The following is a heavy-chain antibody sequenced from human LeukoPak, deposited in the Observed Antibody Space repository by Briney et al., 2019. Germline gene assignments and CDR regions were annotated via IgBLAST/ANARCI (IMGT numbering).Heavy chain of an antibody. J-gene: IGHJ5*02. V-gene: IGHV1-18*01. CDR1: GYTFTSYG. CDR2: ISAYNGNT. Sequence: ASVKVSCKASGYTFTSYGISWVRQAPGQGLEWMGWISAYNGNTNYARKLQGRVTMTTDTSTSTAYMELRSLRSDDTAVYYCARDEIDYDILTGYRNWFDPWGQGTLVTVSS. CDR3: ARDEIDYDILTGYRNWFDP. D-gene: IGHD3-9*01.